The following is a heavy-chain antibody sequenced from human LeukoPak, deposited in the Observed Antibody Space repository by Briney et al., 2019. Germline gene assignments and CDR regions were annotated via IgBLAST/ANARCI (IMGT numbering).Heavy chain of an antibody. D-gene: IGHD1-26*01. J-gene: IGHJ3*02. Sequence: GESLKISCEGSGYNFAYYWIGWVRQMPGKGLEWMGIIYPGDSDTRYSPSFQGQVTISADKSISTAYLQWSSLKASDTAMYYCARPIVGAIYDAFDIWGQGTMVTVSS. CDR2: IYPGDSDT. CDR1: GYNFAYYW. CDR3: ARPIVGAIYDAFDI. V-gene: IGHV5-51*01.